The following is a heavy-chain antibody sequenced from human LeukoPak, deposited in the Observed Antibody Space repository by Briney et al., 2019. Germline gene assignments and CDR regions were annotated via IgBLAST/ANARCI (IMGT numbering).Heavy chain of an antibody. J-gene: IGHJ4*02. CDR3: ASGGIYYGAAFDF. CDR1: GFTFGDYA. CDR2: IRSKDYGGTI. V-gene: IGHV3-49*03. Sequence: GGSLRLSCTASGFTFGDYAMSWFRQAPGKGLEWVGFIRSKDYGGTIEYAASVKGRFTISRDNAKNSLYLQMNSLRAEDTALYYCASGGIYYGAAFDFWGQGTLVTVSS. D-gene: IGHD1-26*01.